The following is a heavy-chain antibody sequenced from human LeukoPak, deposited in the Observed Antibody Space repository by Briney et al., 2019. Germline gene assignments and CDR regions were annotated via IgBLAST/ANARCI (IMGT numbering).Heavy chain of an antibody. CDR3: ARAKGYNYGYGIDY. D-gene: IGHD5-18*01. CDR1: GGSISSHY. CDR2: IYYSVST. J-gene: IGHJ4*02. V-gene: IGHV4-59*11. Sequence: SETLSLTCTVSGGSISSHYWSWIRQPPGKALEWIGYIYYSVSTNYNPSLKSRVTISGGTSKNQFPLKMNSVTAADTAVYYCARAKGYNYGYGIDYWGRGTLVTVSS.